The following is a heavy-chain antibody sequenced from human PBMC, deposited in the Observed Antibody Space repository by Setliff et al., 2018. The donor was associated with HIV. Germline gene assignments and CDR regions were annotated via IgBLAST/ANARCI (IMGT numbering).Heavy chain of an antibody. V-gene: IGHV1-46*01. J-gene: IGHJ3*02. D-gene: IGHD6-19*01. Sequence: ASVKVSCKASGGTFSSYAITWVRQAPGQGLEWMGIINPSGGSTSYAQKFQGRVTMTRDTSTSTVYMELSSLRAEDTAVYYCARHVPVAGTFGTHALQNDAFDIWGQGTMVTVSS. CDR1: GGTFSSYA. CDR2: INPSGGST. CDR3: ARHVPVAGTFGTHALQNDAFDI.